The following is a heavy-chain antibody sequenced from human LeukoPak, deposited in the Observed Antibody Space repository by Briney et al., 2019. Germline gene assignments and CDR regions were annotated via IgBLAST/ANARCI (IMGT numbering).Heavy chain of an antibody. CDR1: GFTFSSYS. J-gene: IGHJ6*03. CDR2: ISSSSSTI. V-gene: IGHV3-48*01. CDR3: ARDPGPAASAPYYYYYMDV. D-gene: IGHD2-2*01. Sequence: GGSRRLSCAASGFTFSSYSMNWVRQAPGKGLEWVSYISSSSSTIYYADSVKGRFTISRDNAKNSLYLQMNSLRAEDTAVYYCARDPGPAASAPYYYYYMDVWGKGTTVTVSS.